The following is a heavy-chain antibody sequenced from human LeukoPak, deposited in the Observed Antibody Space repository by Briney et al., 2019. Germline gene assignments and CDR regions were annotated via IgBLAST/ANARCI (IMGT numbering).Heavy chain of an antibody. D-gene: IGHD4-17*01. Sequence: GGSLRLSCAASGFTVSSNYMSWVRQAPGKGLGWVSVIYSGGSTYYADSVKGRFTISRDNSKNTLYLQMNSLRAEDTAVYYCASGIGGSRDDYGDYGGYFDYWGQGTLVIVSS. J-gene: IGHJ4*02. CDR3: ASGIGGSRDDYGDYGGYFDY. CDR2: IYSGGST. V-gene: IGHV3-53*01. CDR1: GFTVSSNY.